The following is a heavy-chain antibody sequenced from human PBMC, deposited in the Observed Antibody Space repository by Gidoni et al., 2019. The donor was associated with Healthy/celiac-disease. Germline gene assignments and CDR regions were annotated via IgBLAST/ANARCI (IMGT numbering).Heavy chain of an antibody. J-gene: IGHJ5*02. CDR2: IYYSGST. CDR1: GGSISSGGYY. Sequence: QVQLQESGPGLVKPSQTLSPTCTVSGGSISSGGYYWSWIRQHPGKGLEWIGYIYYSGSTYYKPSLKSRVTISVDTSKNQFSLKLSSGTAADTAVYYCARGLNWDVVVTEASWFDPWGQGTLVTVSS. CDR3: ARGLNWDVVVTEASWFDP. D-gene: IGHD2-21*02. V-gene: IGHV4-31*03.